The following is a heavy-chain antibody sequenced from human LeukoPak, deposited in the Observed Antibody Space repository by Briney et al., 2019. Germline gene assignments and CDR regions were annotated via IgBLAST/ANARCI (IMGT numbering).Heavy chain of an antibody. V-gene: IGHV4-4*09. D-gene: IGHD1-1*01. Sequence: NLSETLSLTCTVSGGSISSHYWSWIRQPPGKGLEWIGNIHTNERANYNPSLKSRVTMSVDTSKSQFSLLLTSVSAADTAVYYCATSNDAKVAPFDHLGQGTLVTVSS. CDR2: IHTNERA. J-gene: IGHJ4*02. CDR3: ATSNDAKVAPFDH. CDR1: GGSISSHY.